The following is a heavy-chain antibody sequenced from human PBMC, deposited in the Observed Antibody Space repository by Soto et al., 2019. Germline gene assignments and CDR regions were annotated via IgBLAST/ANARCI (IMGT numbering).Heavy chain of an antibody. CDR1: GFDFSGYA. Sequence: HPGRSLRLSCAASGFDFSGYAMSWVRQALGKGLQWVSVITGGGTSIYYAASVKGRVSIAREKSSNKLVLHMSSLRAEDTALYYCAKHPYSFAHYIDQWGQGTQVTVSS. D-gene: IGHD5-12*01. CDR2: ITGGGTSI. J-gene: IGHJ4*02. CDR3: AKHPYSFAHYIDQ. V-gene: IGHV3-23*01.